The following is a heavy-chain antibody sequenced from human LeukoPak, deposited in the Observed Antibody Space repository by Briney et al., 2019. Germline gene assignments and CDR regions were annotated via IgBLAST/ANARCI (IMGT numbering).Heavy chain of an antibody. Sequence: GGSLRLSCAASGFTFSDYDMYWVRQSTGKGLEWVSAIGTAGDTYYPGSVKGRFTISRENAKNSLYLQMNSLRVGDTAVYYCARDRVYCSGGSCYSYYDYWGQGTLVTVSS. CDR1: GFTFSDYD. J-gene: IGHJ4*02. CDR3: ARDRVYCSGGSCYSYYDY. CDR2: IGTAGDT. V-gene: IGHV3-13*01. D-gene: IGHD2-15*01.